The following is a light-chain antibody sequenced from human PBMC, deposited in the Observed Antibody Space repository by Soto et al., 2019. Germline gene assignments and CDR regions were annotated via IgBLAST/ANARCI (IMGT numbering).Light chain of an antibody. J-gene: IGKJ5*01. Sequence: ELVITQSSANRSVSPGERAPLSFSASQSVSSNLAWYQQKPGQAHRLLIYGASTRATGIPARFSGSGSGTEFTLTISRLQSEDFAVYYCQQYNNWPPITVGQGKRLEIK. V-gene: IGKV3-15*01. CDR2: GAS. CDR3: QQYNNWPPIT. CDR1: QSVSSN.